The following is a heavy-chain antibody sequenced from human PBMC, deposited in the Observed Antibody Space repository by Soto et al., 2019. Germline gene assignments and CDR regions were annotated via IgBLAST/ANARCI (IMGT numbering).Heavy chain of an antibody. CDR2: ITNDGSVS. J-gene: IGHJ6*03. CDR3: ARGDCVGGTCYSLAGSFYYYMEV. V-gene: IGHV3-74*01. Sequence: EVQLVESGGGLVQPGGSLRLSCVASGFTFTNYWMYWVRQSPGEGLVWVSRITNDGSVSSYADSVKGRLTISRYNVKNTLYLQMDSRRAEDTAVYYCARGDCVGGTCYSLAGSFYYYMEVWGKGTTVTVFS. D-gene: IGHD2-15*01. CDR1: GFTFTNYW.